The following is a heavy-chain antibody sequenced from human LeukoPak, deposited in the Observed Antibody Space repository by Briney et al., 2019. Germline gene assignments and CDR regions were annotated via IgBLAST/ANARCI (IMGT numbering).Heavy chain of an antibody. CDR1: GFTFSSYG. V-gene: IGHV3-23*01. CDR2: IGGGGGST. Sequence: GGSLRLSCAASGFTFSSYGMSWVRQAPGKGLEWVSTIGGGGGSTYHADSVKGRFTISRDDSKNTLYLQMNSLRAEDTAVYYCAKAPPSYYYDSSGYAWGQGTLVTVSS. J-gene: IGHJ5*02. D-gene: IGHD3-22*01. CDR3: AKAPPSYYYDSSGYA.